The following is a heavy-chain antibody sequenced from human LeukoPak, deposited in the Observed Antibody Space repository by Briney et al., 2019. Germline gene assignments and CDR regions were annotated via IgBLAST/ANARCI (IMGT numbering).Heavy chain of an antibody. CDR1: GFTFISYT. J-gene: IGHJ4*02. Sequence: PGGSLRLSCATSGFTFISYTMNWVRQAPGKGLEWVSAISGSGGSTYYADSVKGRFTISRDNSKNTLYLQMNSLRAEDTAVYYCAKGYYDSSGSPYYFDYWGQGTLVTVSS. V-gene: IGHV3-23*01. CDR3: AKGYYDSSGSPYYFDY. D-gene: IGHD3-22*01. CDR2: ISGSGGST.